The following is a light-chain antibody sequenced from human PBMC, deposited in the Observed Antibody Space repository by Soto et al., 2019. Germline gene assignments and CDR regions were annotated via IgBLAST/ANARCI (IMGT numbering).Light chain of an antibody. Sequence: EVVLTQSPATLSLSPGERVTLSCRASQSVDIYLAWYQQKPGQAPRLLIYDASNRATGIPARFSGSGSGTDFTLTISSLEPEDFAVYYCQQRKIWPPITFGQGTRLEIK. J-gene: IGKJ5*01. CDR1: QSVDIY. CDR2: DAS. V-gene: IGKV3-11*01. CDR3: QQRKIWPPIT.